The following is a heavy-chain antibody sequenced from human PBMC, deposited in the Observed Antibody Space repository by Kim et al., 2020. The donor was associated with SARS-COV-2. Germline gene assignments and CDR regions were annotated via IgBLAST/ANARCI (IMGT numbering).Heavy chain of an antibody. CDR1: GYTFNKYA. CDR3: AREGSVPGVKWFDL. CDR2: INTNTGNP. D-gene: IGHD6-19*01. J-gene: IGHJ5*02. Sequence: ASVKVSCKASGYTFNKYAMNWVRQAPGQGLEWMGWINTNTGNPTYAQGFTGRFVFSLGTSVSTAYLQISSLKAEDTAVYYCAREGSVPGVKWFDLWGQGTLVTVSS. V-gene: IGHV7-4-1*02.